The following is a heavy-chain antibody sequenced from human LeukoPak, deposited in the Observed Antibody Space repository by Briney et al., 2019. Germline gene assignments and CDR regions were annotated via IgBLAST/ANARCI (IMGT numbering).Heavy chain of an antibody. J-gene: IGHJ5*02. D-gene: IGHD6-13*01. CDR1: GASIRNYY. Sequence: SETLSLTCTVSGASIRNYYWSWIRQSPGKGLEWIGYIYYSGSTNYNPSLESRVAMSVDTSKNQFSLRLSSVTAADTAVYYCARRYSSSWYVGFFDPGGQGPLVTVSS. V-gene: IGHV4-59*08. CDR3: ARRYSSSWYVGFFDP. CDR2: IYYSGST.